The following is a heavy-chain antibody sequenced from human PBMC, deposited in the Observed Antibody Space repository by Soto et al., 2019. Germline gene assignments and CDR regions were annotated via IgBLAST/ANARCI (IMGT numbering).Heavy chain of an antibody. D-gene: IGHD3-22*01. J-gene: IGHJ6*02. CDR1: VDTFSSYN. CDR2: IIRVLART. Sequence: NVSCKASVDTFSSYNISWVRQAPGQGFEWKGRIIRVLARTNYARKLQGRVAIPADKSTSTVYIKLSSLRSEDTAMYYCGLSRSDSRYLDYGMGVWGQGTTVSVSS. V-gene: IGHV1-69*02. CDR3: GLSRSDSRYLDYGMGV.